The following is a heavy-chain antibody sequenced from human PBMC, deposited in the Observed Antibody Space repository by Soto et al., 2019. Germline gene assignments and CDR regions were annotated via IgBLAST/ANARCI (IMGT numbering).Heavy chain of an antibody. CDR2: IYYSGST. CDR3: ARDGQGGYCSGGSCYGYNWFDP. J-gene: IGHJ5*02. V-gene: IGHV4-31*03. D-gene: IGHD2-15*01. CDR1: GGAVSSGGYY. Sequence: TLSVTCTVSGGAVSSGGYYWSWIRQHPGKGLEWIGYIYYSGSTYYNPSLKSRVTISVDTSKNQFSLKLSSVTAADTAVYYCARDGQGGYCSGGSCYGYNWFDPWGQGTLVTVSS.